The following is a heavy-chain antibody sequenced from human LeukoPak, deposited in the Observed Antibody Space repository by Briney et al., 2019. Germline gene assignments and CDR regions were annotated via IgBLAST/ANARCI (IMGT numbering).Heavy chain of an antibody. J-gene: IGHJ4*02. CDR2: ISYDGSNK. D-gene: IGHD3-22*01. CDR1: GFTFSSYA. Sequence: PGGSLRLSCAASGFTFSSYAMQWVRQAPGKGLEWVAVISYDGSNKYYADSVKGRFTISRDNSKNTLYLQMNSLRAEDTAVYYCAPTPSGYSLRFDYWGQGTLVTVSS. CDR3: APTPSGYSLRFDY. V-gene: IGHV3-30-3*01.